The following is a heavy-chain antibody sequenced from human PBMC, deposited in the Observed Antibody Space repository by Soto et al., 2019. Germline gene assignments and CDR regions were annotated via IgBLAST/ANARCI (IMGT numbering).Heavy chain of an antibody. CDR2: IWYDGSNK. Sequence: QVQLVESGGGVVQPGRSLRLSCAASGFTFSSYGMHWVRQAPGKGLEWVAIIWYDGSNKYYADSVKGRFTISRDNSNITLYLQMSILRAEDTAVYYCARDGLLLWYFDLWGRGTLVTVSS. CDR3: ARDGLLLWYFDL. J-gene: IGHJ2*01. D-gene: IGHD2-15*01. V-gene: IGHV3-33*01. CDR1: GFTFSSYG.